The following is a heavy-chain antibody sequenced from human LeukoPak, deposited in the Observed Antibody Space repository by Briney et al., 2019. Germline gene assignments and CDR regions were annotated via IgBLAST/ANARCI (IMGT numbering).Heavy chain of an antibody. D-gene: IGHD3-10*01. CDR3: ASRPPPGLLWFGEYNWFDP. CDR1: GDSINSNNYY. V-gene: IGHV4-61*02. CDR2: IYSSGRT. J-gene: IGHJ5*02. Sequence: SETLSLTCTVSGDSINSNNYYWSWIRQPAGKGLEWIGRIYSSGRTNYNPSLKSRVTISVDKSKNQFSLKLSSVTAADTAVYYCASRPPPGLLWFGEYNWFDPWGQGTLVTVSS.